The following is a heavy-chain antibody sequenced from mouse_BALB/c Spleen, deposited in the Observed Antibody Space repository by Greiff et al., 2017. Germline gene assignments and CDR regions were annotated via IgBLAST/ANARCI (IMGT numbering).Heavy chain of an antibody. CDR2: INPNNGGT. D-gene: IGHD2-2*01. CDR3: ARFGYVNDPYYFDY. Sequence: EVQLQQSGPELVKPGASVKIPCKASGYTFTDYNMDWVKQSHGKSLEWIGDINPNNGGTIYNQKFKGKATLTVDKSSSTAYMELRSLTSEDTAVYYCARFGYVNDPYYFDYWGQGTTLTVSS. J-gene: IGHJ2*01. CDR1: GYTFTDYN. V-gene: IGHV1-18*01.